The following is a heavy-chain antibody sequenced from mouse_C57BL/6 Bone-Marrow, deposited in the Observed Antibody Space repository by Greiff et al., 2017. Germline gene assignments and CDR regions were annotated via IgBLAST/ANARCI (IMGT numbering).Heavy chain of an antibody. Sequence: QVQLKQSGPELVKPGASVKISCKASGYAFSSSWMNWVKQRPGKGLEWIGRIYPGDGDTNYNGKFKGKATLTADKSSRTAYMQLSSLTSEDSAVYFCARENYYGSKGYWGQGTTLTVSS. D-gene: IGHD1-1*01. J-gene: IGHJ2*01. CDR1: GYAFSSSW. CDR3: ARENYYGSKGY. V-gene: IGHV1-82*01. CDR2: IYPGDGDT.